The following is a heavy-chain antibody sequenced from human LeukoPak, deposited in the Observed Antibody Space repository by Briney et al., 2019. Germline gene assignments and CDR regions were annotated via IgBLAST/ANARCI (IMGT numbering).Heavy chain of an antibody. Sequence: SETLSLTCAVYGGSFSGYYWSWIRQPPGKGLEWIGEINHSGSTNYNPSLKSRVTISVDTSKNQFSLKLSSVTAADTAVYYCAGRVVVTAIPGRFDPWGQGTLVTVSS. CDR2: INHSGST. D-gene: IGHD2-21*02. CDR1: GGSFSGYY. J-gene: IGHJ5*02. CDR3: AGRVVVTAIPGRFDP. V-gene: IGHV4-34*01.